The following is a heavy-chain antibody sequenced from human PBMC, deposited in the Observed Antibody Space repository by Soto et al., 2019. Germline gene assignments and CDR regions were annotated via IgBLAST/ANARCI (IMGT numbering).Heavy chain of an antibody. J-gene: IGHJ4*02. CDR2: ISAYNGNT. CDR1: GYTITSYG. Sequence: ASVKGSCKASGYTITSYGISWVRQAPGQGLEWMGWISAYNGNTNYAQKLQGRVTMTTDTSTSTAYMELRSLRSDDTAVYYCASFSAAAGPFDYWGQGTLVTVSS. V-gene: IGHV1-18*01. CDR3: ASFSAAAGPFDY. D-gene: IGHD6-13*01.